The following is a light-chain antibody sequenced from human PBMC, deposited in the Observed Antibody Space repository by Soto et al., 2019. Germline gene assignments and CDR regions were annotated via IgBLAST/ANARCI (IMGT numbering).Light chain of an antibody. Sequence: DIQLTQSPSFLSASVGDRVTITCRASQGISSYLAWYKQKPGKDPKLLIYAASTLQSGVPSRFSGSGSEKAFTLTISSLQPEDFATYYCQQLNSHPPGSTFGPGTKVDIK. V-gene: IGKV1-9*01. CDR1: QGISSY. CDR3: QQLNSHPPGST. CDR2: AAS. J-gene: IGKJ3*01.